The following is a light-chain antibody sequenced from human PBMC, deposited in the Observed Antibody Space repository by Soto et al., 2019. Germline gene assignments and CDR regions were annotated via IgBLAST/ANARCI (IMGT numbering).Light chain of an antibody. V-gene: IGLV2-14*01. CDR1: SSDVGGYNY. CDR3: SSYTSSSTLENWV. Sequence: QSVLTQPASVSGSPGQSITISCTGTSSDVGGYNYVSWYQQHPGKAPKLMIYDVSNRPSGVSNRFSGSKSGNTASLTISGLLAEDEADYYCSSYTSSSTLENWVFGGGTKLTVL. J-gene: IGLJ3*02. CDR2: DVS.